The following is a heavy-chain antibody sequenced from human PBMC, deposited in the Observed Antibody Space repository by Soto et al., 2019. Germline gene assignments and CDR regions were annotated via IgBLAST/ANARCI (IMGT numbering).Heavy chain of an antibody. CDR3: ARQSCSGGSCSLDWFDP. D-gene: IGHD2-15*01. CDR2: IYPGDSDT. Sequence: GESLKISCETSGYSFTTYWICWVRQMPGKGLEWMGIIYPGDSDTRYSPSFQGQVTISADKSISTAYLQWSSLKASDTAMYYCARQSCSGGSCSLDWFDPWGQGTLVTVSS. V-gene: IGHV5-51*01. CDR1: GYSFTTYW. J-gene: IGHJ5*02.